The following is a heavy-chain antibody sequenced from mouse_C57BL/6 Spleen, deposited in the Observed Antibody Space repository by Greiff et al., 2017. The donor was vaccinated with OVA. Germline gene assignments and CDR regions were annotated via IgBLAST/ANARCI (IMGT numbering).Heavy chain of an antibody. V-gene: IGHV1-69*01. D-gene: IGHD2-4*01. J-gene: IGHJ2*01. CDR1: GYTFTSYW. Sequence: VQLQQPGAELVMPGASVKLSCKASGYTFTSYWMHWVKQRPGQGLEWIGEIDPSDSYTNYNKKFKGKSTLTVDKSSSTAYMQLSSLTSEDSAVYYCARGEYDYVDYWGQGTTLTVSS. CDR2: IDPSDSYT. CDR3: ARGEYDYVDY.